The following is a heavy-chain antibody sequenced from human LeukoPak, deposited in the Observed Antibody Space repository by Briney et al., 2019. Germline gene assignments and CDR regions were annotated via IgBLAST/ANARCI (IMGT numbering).Heavy chain of an antibody. CDR1: GFTFSNAW. J-gene: IGHJ6*03. V-gene: IGHV3-15*01. CDR2: IKSKTDGGTA. Sequence: GGSLRLSCAASGFTFSNAWMSWVRQAPGKGLEWVGRIKSKTDGGTADYAAPVKGRFTISRDDSKNTLYLQMNSLKTEDTAVYYCTTVKYYYYYYMDVWGKGPRSPSP. CDR3: TTVKYYYYYYMDV.